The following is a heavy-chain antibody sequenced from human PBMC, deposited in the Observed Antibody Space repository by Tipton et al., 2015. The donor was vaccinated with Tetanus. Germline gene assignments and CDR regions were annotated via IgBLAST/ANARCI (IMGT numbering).Heavy chain of an antibody. CDR1: GFTFSSYG. CDR2: IWYDGSNK. D-gene: IGHD2-15*01. CDR3: AREHLGYCSGGSCYSFYYGMDV. V-gene: IGHV3-33*01. J-gene: IGHJ6*02. Sequence: SLRLSCAASGFTFSSYGMHWVRQAPGKGLEWVAVIWYDGSNKYYADSVKGRFTISRDNSKNTLYLQMNSLRAEDTAVYYCAREHLGYCSGGSCYSFYYGMDVWGQGTTVTVSS.